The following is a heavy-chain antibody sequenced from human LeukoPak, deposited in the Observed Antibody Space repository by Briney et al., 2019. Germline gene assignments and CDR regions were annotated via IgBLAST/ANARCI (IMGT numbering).Heavy chain of an antibody. CDR3: AKFPSYQYYYYYMNV. CDR1: GFTFSSYA. J-gene: IGHJ6*03. V-gene: IGHV3-23*01. CDR2: ISGSGGST. Sequence: GGSLRLSCAASGFTFSSYAMSWVRQAPGKGLEWVSGISGSGGSTYYADSVKGRFTISRDNSKNTLYLQMNSLRAEDTVVYYCAKFPSYQYYYYYMNVWGKGTTVTVSS.